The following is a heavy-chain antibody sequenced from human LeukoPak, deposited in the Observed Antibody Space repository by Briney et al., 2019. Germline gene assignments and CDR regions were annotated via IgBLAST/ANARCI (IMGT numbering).Heavy chain of an antibody. J-gene: IGHJ4*02. Sequence: SETLSLTCAVYGGSFSGYYWSWIRQPPGKGLEWIGEINHSGSTNYNPSLKSRVTISVDTSKNQFSLKLSSVTAADTAVYYCARTVAFDYWGQGTLVTVSS. V-gene: IGHV4-34*01. CDR2: INHSGST. D-gene: IGHD5-12*01. CDR3: ARTVAFDY. CDR1: GGSFSGYY.